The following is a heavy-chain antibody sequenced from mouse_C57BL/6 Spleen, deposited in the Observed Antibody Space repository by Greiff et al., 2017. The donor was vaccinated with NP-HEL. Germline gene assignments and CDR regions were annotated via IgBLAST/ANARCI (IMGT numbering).Heavy chain of an antibody. J-gene: IGHJ1*03. D-gene: IGHD1-1*01. Sequence: QVQLKQSGPELVKPGASVKISCKASGYAFSSSWMNWVKQRPGKGLEWIGRIYPGDRDTNYNGKFKGKATLTADKSSSTAYMQLSSLTSEDSAVYFCASGERDGSSYHWYFDVWGTGTTVTVSS. V-gene: IGHV1-82*01. CDR3: ASGERDGSSYHWYFDV. CDR2: IYPGDRDT. CDR1: GYAFSSSW.